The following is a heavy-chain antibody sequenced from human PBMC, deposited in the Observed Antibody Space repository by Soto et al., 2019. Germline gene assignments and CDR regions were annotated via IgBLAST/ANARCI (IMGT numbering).Heavy chain of an antibody. D-gene: IGHD2-2*01. J-gene: IGHJ4*02. V-gene: IGHV1-24*01. CDR2: FDPEDGET. CDR3: ATGPQEYQLLFEY. Sequence: ASVKVSCKVSGYTLTELSMHWVRQAPGKGLEWMGGFDPEDGETIYAQKFQGRVTVTEDTSTDTAYMELSSLRSEDTAVYYCATGPQEYQLLFEYWGQGTLVTVSS. CDR1: GYTLTELS.